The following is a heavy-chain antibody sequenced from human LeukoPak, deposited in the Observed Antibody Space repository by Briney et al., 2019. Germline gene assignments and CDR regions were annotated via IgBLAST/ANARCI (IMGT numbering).Heavy chain of an antibody. CDR3: AREVASAAFDY. J-gene: IGHJ4*02. CDR2: VKSDGSA. Sequence: GGSLRLSCAASGFTFSPYWMHWVRQAPGKGLVWVSLVKSDGSAMYADSVKGRFTISRDNAKNTLYLQMNSLRAEDTAVYFCAREVASAAFDYWGQGTPVNVS. D-gene: IGHD5-12*01. CDR1: GFTFSPYW. V-gene: IGHV3-74*03.